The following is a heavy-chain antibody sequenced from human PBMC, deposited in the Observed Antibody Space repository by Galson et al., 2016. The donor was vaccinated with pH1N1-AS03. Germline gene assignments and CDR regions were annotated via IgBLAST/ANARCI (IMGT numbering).Heavy chain of an antibody. CDR2: ISNSGATT. Sequence: SLRLSCAASGFTLSSSAMSWVRQAPGKGLEWVSFISNSGATTHYADSVKGRFTISREDSRNTLYLQMNSLRDEDTAVYYCAKNRYYDSSADAFDIWAKGHWSPSLQ. J-gene: IGHJ3*02. CDR1: GFTLSSSA. D-gene: IGHD3-22*01. V-gene: IGHV3-23*01. CDR3: AKNRYYDSSADAFDI.